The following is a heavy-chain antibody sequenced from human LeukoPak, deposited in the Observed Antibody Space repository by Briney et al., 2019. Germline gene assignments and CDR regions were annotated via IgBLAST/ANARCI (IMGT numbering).Heavy chain of an antibody. D-gene: IGHD3-10*01. J-gene: IGHJ4*02. CDR3: AKDSGLWFGESLDY. CDR2: ISGSGGST. V-gene: IGHV3-23*01. Sequence: PGGSLRLSCAASGFTVSSNYMSWVRQAPGKGLEWVSAISGSGGSTYYADSVKGRFTISRDNSKNTLYLQMNSLRAEDTAVYYCAKDSGLWFGESLDYWGQGTLVTVSS. CDR1: GFTVSSNY.